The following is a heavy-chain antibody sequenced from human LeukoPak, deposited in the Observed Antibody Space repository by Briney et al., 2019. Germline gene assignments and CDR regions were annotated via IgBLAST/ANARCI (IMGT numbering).Heavy chain of an antibody. CDR1: GFTFSSFT. Sequence: GGSLRLSCAASGFTFSSFTMNWVRQAPGKGLEWVSSINSNSVAIYYVDSVKGRFIVSRDNAESSLYLQMNSLRAEDTAVYYCARARDCSSTSCYAFDYWGQGTLVTVSS. J-gene: IGHJ4*02. D-gene: IGHD2-2*01. CDR2: INSNSVAI. V-gene: IGHV3-21*01. CDR3: ARARDCSSTSCYAFDY.